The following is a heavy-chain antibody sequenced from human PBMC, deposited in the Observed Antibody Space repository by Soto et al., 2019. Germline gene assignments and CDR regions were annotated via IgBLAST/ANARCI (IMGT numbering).Heavy chain of an antibody. CDR1: GFTFSNAW. Sequence: PGGSLRLSCAASGFTFSNAWMSWVRQAPGKGLEWVGRIKSKTDGGTTDYAAPVKGRFTISRDDSKNTLYLQMNSLKTEDTAVYYCTTDIGGYENDFEYWGQGTLVTVSS. CDR2: IKSKTDGGTT. CDR3: TTDIGGYENDFEY. D-gene: IGHD5-12*01. J-gene: IGHJ4*02. V-gene: IGHV3-15*01.